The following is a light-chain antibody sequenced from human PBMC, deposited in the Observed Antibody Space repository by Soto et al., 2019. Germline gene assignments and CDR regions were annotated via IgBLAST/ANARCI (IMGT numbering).Light chain of an antibody. Sequence: QSVLTQPPSASATPGQRVTISCSGGNSNIGSNTVNWYQKLPGTAPKLLINRNIQRPSGVPDRFSGSKSGTSASLAISGLQSEDEADYYCAAWDDTLDGWVFGGGTKLTVL. CDR1: NSNIGSNT. CDR3: AAWDDTLDGWV. V-gene: IGLV1-44*01. J-gene: IGLJ3*02. CDR2: RNI.